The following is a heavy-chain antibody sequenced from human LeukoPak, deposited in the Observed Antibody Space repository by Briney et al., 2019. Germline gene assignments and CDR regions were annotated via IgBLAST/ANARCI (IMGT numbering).Heavy chain of an antibody. CDR1: RFSISLDG. J-gene: IGHJ4*02. D-gene: IGHD6-19*01. Sequence: GGSLRLSCAASRFSISLDGRNWSPQPPGKGRGWVASIKEDGRDIHYLDSVKGRFSISRDNAKNSLYLEMNTLRAEDTAVYYCVRGSGWFFGLWGQGSLVTVSS. CDR2: IKEDGRDI. V-gene: IGHV3-7*01. CDR3: VRGSGWFFGL.